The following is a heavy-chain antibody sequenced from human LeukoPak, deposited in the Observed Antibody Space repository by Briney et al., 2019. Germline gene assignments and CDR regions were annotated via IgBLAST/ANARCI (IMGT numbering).Heavy chain of an antibody. CDR3: AKDRYYYDSSGYPDY. V-gene: IGHV3-23*01. CDR2: ISGSGGST. CDR1: GFTFSSYA. Sequence: TGGSLRLSCAASGFTFSSYAMSWVRQAPGKGLEWVSAISGSGGSTYYADSVKGRSTISRDNSKNTLYLQMNSLRAEDTAVYYCAKDRYYYDSSGYPDYWGQGTLVTVSS. J-gene: IGHJ4*02. D-gene: IGHD3-22*01.